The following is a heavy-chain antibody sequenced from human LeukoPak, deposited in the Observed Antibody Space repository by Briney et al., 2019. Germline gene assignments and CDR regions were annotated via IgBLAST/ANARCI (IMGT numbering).Heavy chain of an antibody. CDR2: ISSSSYT. D-gene: IGHD4-17*01. CDR1: GFTFSDYY. V-gene: IGHV3-11*06. CDR3: ARGRNYGRDASDY. J-gene: IGHJ4*02. Sequence: GGSLRLSCAASGFTFSDYYMSWIRQAPGKGLEWVSYISSSSYTNYADSVKGRFTISRDNAKNSLYLQMNSLRAEDTAVYYCARGRNYGRDASDYWGQGTLVTVSS.